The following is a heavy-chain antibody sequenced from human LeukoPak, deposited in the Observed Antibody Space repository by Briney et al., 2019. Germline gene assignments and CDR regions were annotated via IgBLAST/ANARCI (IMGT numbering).Heavy chain of an antibody. D-gene: IGHD4-17*01. CDR1: GFTFSDYY. J-gene: IGHJ4*02. CDR2: SSSSGSTI. V-gene: IGHV3-11*04. CDR3: ASGGAATVKYYGDSY. Sequence: SGGSLRLSCAASGFTFSDYYMSWIRQAPGKGLEWLSYSSSSGSTIYYADSVKGRFTISRDNAKNSLYLQMNSLRAEDTAVYYCASGGAATVKYYGDSYWGQGTLVTVSS.